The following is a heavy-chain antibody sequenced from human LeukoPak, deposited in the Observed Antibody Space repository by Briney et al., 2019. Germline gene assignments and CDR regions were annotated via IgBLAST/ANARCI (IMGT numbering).Heavy chain of an antibody. V-gene: IGHV3-21*06. CDR3: ARVEATTARSYYYYYMDV. J-gene: IGHJ6*03. CDR2: ITTGSSYI. Sequence: GWSLRVSCSASGFSFTSYAMNWVRQAPGKGLEWVSSITTGSSYIYYADSVRGRFSVSRDNAKNSLYLEMNSLRAEDTAVYYCARVEATTARSYYYYYMDVWGKGTTVTVSS. D-gene: IGHD1-1*01. CDR1: GFSFTSYA.